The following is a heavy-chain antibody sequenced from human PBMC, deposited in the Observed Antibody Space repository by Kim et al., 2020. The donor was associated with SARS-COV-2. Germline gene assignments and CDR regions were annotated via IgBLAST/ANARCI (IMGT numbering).Heavy chain of an antibody. D-gene: IGHD6-6*01. J-gene: IGHJ6*02. Sequence: GGSLRLSCAASGFTFSSYAMSWVRQAPGKGLEWVSAISGSGGSTYYADSVKGRFTISRDNSKNTLYLQMNSLRAEDPAVYYCANDSVGFGPRQYSSSVYYYYYGMDVWGHGTTVTVS. CDR2: ISGSGGST. V-gene: IGHV3-23*01. CDR3: ANDSVGFGPRQYSSSVYYYYYGMDV. CDR1: GFTFSSYA.